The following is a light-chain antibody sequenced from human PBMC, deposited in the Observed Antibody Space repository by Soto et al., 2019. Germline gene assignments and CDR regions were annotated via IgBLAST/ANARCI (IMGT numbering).Light chain of an antibody. J-gene: IGKJ2*01. CDR2: DAS. Sequence: DIVLTQSPPTLSLSPGERAPLYCRASQSVSSYLAWYQLKPGQAPRLLNYDASDRAPGIPARFSDSGSATDFTRNISSLDHVDFSVYYCQQRSNWPRTVGQGTKLDIK. CDR1: QSVSSY. CDR3: QQRSNWPRT. V-gene: IGKV3-11*01.